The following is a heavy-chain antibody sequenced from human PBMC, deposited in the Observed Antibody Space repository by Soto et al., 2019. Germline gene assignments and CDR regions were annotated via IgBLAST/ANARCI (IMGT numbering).Heavy chain of an antibody. CDR2: IYYSGST. Sequence: SETLSLTCTVSGGSISSYYWSWIRQPPGKGLEWIGYIYYSGSTNYNPSLKSRVTISVDTSKNQFSLKLSSVTASDTAVYYCARFYCSAIFDYWGQGTLVTVSS. CDR3: ARFYCSAIFDY. J-gene: IGHJ4*02. D-gene: IGHD3-10*01. V-gene: IGHV4-59*01. CDR1: GGSISSYY.